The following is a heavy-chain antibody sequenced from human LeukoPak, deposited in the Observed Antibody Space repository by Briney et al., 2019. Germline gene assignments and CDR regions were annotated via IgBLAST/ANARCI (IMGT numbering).Heavy chain of an antibody. Sequence: PGGSLRLSCAASGFTFSSYTMNWVRQAPGKGLEWVSAISGSGGSTYYADSVKGRFTISRDNSKNTLYLQMNSLRAEDTAVYYCAKNYGSGRGPMDVWGQGTTVTVSS. D-gene: IGHD3-10*01. J-gene: IGHJ6*02. CDR2: ISGSGGST. CDR1: GFTFSSYT. V-gene: IGHV3-23*01. CDR3: AKNYGSGRGPMDV.